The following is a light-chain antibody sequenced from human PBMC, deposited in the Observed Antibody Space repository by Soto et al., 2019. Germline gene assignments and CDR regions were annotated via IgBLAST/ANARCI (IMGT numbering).Light chain of an antibody. V-gene: IGLV2-14*03. J-gene: IGLJ3*02. CDR1: SSDVGGYQY. Sequence: QSALTQPASVSESPGQSITISCTGPSSDVGGYQYVSWYQQHPGNAPKLMIYDVSYRPSGVPNRFSGSKSGNTASLTISGLQVEDEADYYCAAYTTSNTPLVFGGGTKLTVL. CDR3: AAYTTSNTPLV. CDR2: DVS.